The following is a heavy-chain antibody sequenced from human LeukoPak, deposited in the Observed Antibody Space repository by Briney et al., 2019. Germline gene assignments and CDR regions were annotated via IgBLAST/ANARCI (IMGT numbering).Heavy chain of an antibody. D-gene: IGHD1-26*01. J-gene: IGHJ4*02. CDR2: IYYSGST. V-gene: IGHV4-59*08. CDR1: GGSISSYY. Sequence: SETLSLTCTVSGGSISSYYWSWIRQPPGKGLEWIGYIYYSGSTNYNASLQSRVTISIDTSKNQFSLRLKSVTAADTAMYYCAKSGGYGLIDYWGQGTLVTVSS. CDR3: AKSGGYGLIDY.